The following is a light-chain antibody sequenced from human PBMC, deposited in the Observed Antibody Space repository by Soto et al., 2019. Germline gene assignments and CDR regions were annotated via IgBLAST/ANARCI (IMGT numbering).Light chain of an antibody. Sequence: TQSPPSLSASVGDRVTITCRASQGISKYLAWYQQKPGQAPRLLIYDASTRAAGIPDRFSASGSGTDFTLTISRLETEDFAVYYCQQYGSSLTWTFGQGTKVDIK. J-gene: IGKJ1*01. V-gene: IGKV3-20*01. CDR3: QQYGSSLTWT. CDR1: QGISKY. CDR2: DAS.